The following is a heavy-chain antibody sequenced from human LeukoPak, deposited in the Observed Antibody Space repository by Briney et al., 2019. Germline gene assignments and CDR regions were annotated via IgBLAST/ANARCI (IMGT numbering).Heavy chain of an antibody. CDR3: ARVGMQLIPKYYYYGMDV. V-gene: IGHV3-48*02. D-gene: IGHD6-13*01. J-gene: IGHJ6*02. CDR1: GLTFSSYS. Sequence: PGGSLRLSCAASGLTFSSYSMNWVRQAPGKGLEWVSYISSSSSTIYYADSVKGRFTISRDNAKNSLYLQMNSLRDEDTAVYYCARVGMQLIPKYYYYGMDVWGQGTTVTVSS. CDR2: ISSSSSTI.